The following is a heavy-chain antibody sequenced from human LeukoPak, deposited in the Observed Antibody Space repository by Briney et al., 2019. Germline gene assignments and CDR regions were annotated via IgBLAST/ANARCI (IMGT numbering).Heavy chain of an antibody. D-gene: IGHD1-26*01. V-gene: IGHV4-39*01. J-gene: IGHJ2*01. CDR3: SRQLGSGNDL. Sequence: PSETLSLTCTVSGGXISSSSYYWGWIRQPPGKGLEWIGGIYYSGSTYYNPSLKSRVTISVDMSKNQFSLRLSSVTAADTAVYYCSRQLGSGNDLWGRGTLVTVSS. CDR1: GGXISSSSYY. CDR2: IYYSGST.